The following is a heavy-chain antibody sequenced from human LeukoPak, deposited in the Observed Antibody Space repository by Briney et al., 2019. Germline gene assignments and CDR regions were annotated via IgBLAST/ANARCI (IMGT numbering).Heavy chain of an antibody. Sequence: GGSLRLSCAASGFTFSSYAMSWVRQAPGKGREWVSAISGSGGSTYYADSVKGRFTISRDNSKNTLYLQMNSLRAEDTAVYYCARDLSTIAAAGTFDYWGQGTLVTVSS. J-gene: IGHJ4*02. CDR2: ISGSGGST. CDR3: ARDLSTIAAAGTFDY. CDR1: GFTFSSYA. D-gene: IGHD6-13*01. V-gene: IGHV3-23*01.